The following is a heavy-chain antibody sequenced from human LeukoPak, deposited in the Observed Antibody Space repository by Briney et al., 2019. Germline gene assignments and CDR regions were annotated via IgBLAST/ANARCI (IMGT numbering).Heavy chain of an antibody. CDR2: IYPGECDT. J-gene: IGHJ4*02. V-gene: IGHV5-51*01. D-gene: IGHD3-22*01. CDR1: GYSFNSYW. CDR3: ARGGYYYDSSGSYYFDY. Sequence: GESLKISCKGSGYSFNSYWIGWVRQVPGKGLEWMGIIYPGECDTRYSPSFHGQVTISADKSISTAYLQWSSLKASYTAKYYCARGGYYYDSSGSYYFDYWGQGTLVTVSS.